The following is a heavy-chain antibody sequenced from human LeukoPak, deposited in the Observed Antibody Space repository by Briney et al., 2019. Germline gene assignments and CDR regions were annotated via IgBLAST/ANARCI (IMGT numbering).Heavy chain of an antibody. Sequence: SETLSLTCGVSGVSITTGAYAWTWIRQPPGKGLEWIGYIWHSGSTYYSPSLKGRVSISLGRSENQFSLLFTSVPAADTPVYFCARTPNPVIPPFIDVWGRGPRVTVSS. CDR3: ARTPNPVIPPFIDV. CDR2: IWHSGST. J-gene: IGHJ4*02. V-gene: IGHV4-30-2*01. D-gene: IGHD3-16*02. CDR1: GVSITTGAYA.